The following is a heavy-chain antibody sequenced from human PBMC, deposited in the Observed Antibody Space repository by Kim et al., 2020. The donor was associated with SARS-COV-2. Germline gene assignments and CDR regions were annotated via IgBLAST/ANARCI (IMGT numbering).Heavy chain of an antibody. Sequence: ASVKVSCKASGYTFTSYAMNWVRQAPGQGLEWMGWINTNTGNPTYAQGFTGRFVFSLDTSVSSAYLQISSLKAEDTAVYYCARVGDTAMAYYYYYAMDVWGQGTTVTVSS. V-gene: IGHV7-4-1*02. CDR1: GYTFTSYA. CDR2: INTNTGNP. D-gene: IGHD5-18*01. CDR3: ARVGDTAMAYYYYYAMDV. J-gene: IGHJ6*02.